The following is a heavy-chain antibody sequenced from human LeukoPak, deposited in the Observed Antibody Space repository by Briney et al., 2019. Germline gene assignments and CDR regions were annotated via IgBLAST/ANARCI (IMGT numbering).Heavy chain of an antibody. D-gene: IGHD6-13*01. CDR2: INHSGST. Sequence: SETLSLTCAVYGGSFSCYYWSWIRQPPGKGLEWIGEINHSGSTNYNPSLKSRVTISVDTSKNQFSLKLSSVTAADTAVYYCARGIAAAAPDDYGMDVWGQGTTVTVSS. CDR1: GGSFSCYY. J-gene: IGHJ6*02. CDR3: ARGIAAAAPDDYGMDV. V-gene: IGHV4-34*01.